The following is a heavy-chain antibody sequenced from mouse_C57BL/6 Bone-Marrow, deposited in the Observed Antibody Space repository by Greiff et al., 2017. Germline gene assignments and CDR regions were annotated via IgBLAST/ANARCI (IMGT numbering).Heavy chain of an antibody. Sequence: EVQRVESGAELVRPGASVKLSCTASGFNIKDDYMHWVKQRPEQGLEWIGWIDPANGDTEYAPKFQGKATITADTSSNTAYLQLSSLTSEDTAVYYCSTCLIPYYGSAMDYWGQGTSVTVSS. CDR2: IDPANGDT. CDR3: STCLIPYYGSAMDY. V-gene: IGHV14-4*01. J-gene: IGHJ4*01. D-gene: IGHD1-1*01. CDR1: GFNIKDDY.